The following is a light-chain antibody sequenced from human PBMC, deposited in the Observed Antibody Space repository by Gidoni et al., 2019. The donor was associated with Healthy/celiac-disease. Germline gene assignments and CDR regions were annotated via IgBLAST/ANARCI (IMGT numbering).Light chain of an antibody. V-gene: IGKV1-39*01. CDR3: QQSYSTPWT. CDR1: QSISSY. Sequence: IPMTPSPSSLSASVGDTVTSTCRASQSISSYLNWYQQKPGKAPRLLIYAASSLQSGVPTRFSGSGSGTDFTLTISSLQPEDFATYYCQQSYSTPWTFGQGTKVEIK. J-gene: IGKJ1*01. CDR2: AAS.